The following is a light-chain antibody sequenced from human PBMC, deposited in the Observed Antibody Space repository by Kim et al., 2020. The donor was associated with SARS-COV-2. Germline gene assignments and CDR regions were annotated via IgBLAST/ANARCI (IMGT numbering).Light chain of an antibody. J-gene: IGLJ1*01. CDR1: YDY. Sequence: YDYVSWYQQHPGKAPKFMIYDVSKRPSGVSDRFSGSKSGNTASLTISGLQAEDEADYYCSSYTSSNIYVFGTGTKVTVL. CDR2: DVS. V-gene: IGLV2-14*03. CDR3: SSYTSSNIYV.